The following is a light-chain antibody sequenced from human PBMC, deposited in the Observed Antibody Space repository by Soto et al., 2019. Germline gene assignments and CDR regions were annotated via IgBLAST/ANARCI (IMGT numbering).Light chain of an antibody. V-gene: IGLV2-8*01. CDR1: SSDVGNYKY. CDR3: SSYAGSNIVL. Sequence: QPVLTQPPSASGSPGQSVTISCTGTSSDVGNYKYVSWYQQHPGKAPKLMIYEVNKRPSGVPDRFSGSKSGNTASLTVSGLQSEDEADYYCSSYAGSNIVLFGGGTKLTVL. CDR2: EVN. J-gene: IGLJ2*01.